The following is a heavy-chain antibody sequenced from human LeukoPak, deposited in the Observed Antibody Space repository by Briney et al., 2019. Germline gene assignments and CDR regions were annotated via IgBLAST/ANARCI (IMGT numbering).Heavy chain of an antibody. V-gene: IGHV1-46*01. CDR3: ARGYTYYYGSGSYNDAFDI. CDR2: INPSGGST. D-gene: IGHD3-10*01. CDR1: GYTFTSYY. Sequence: GASVKVSCKASGYTFTSYYMHWVRQAPGQGLEWMGIINPSGGSTSYAQKFQGRVTMTRDTSISTAYMELSSLRSEDTAVYYCARGYTYYYGSGSYNDAFDIWGQGTMVTVSS. J-gene: IGHJ3*02.